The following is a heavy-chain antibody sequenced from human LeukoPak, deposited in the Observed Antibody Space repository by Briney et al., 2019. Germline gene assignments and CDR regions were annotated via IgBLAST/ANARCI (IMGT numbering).Heavy chain of an antibody. J-gene: IGHJ6*03. V-gene: IGHV4-4*02. CDR2: IFHTGST. CDR1: GDSISSRKW. CDR3: ARVLTTYSSSSPDYYYYYYMDV. Sequence: SETLSLTCSVSGDSISSRKWWTWVRQTPEKGLEWIGEIFHTGSTNYNPSVESRVTISIDKSKNQFSLKLSSVTAADTAVYYCARVLTTYSSSSPDYYYYYYMDVWGKGTTVTVSS. D-gene: IGHD6-6*01.